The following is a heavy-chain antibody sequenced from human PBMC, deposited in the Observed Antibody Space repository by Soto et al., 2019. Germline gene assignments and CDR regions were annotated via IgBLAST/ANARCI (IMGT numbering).Heavy chain of an antibody. CDR3: ARDGGRHSGGIDY. V-gene: IGHV1-69*01. CDR2: IIPIFGTA. J-gene: IGHJ4*02. D-gene: IGHD1-26*01. Sequence: QVQLVQSGAEVKKPGSSVKVSCKASGGTFSSYSIIWVRQAPGQGLEGMGEIIPIFGTANYAQKFQGRVTITADESTSTAYMELSSLRSEDTAVYYCARDGGRHSGGIDYWGQGTLVTVSS. CDR1: GGTFSSYS.